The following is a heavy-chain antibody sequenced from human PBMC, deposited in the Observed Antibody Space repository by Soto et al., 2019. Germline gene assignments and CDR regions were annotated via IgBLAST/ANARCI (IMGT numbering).Heavy chain of an antibody. D-gene: IGHD6-13*01. CDR3: ARVRTQQLEYYYYYYGMDV. CDR2: ISNAGNNK. J-gene: IGHJ6*02. V-gene: IGHV3-30-3*01. CDR1: GISFSGYA. Sequence: QVQLVESGGGVVQPGRSLSLSCADSGISFSGYAVHWVRQAPGKGLEWLAVISNAGNNKYYADSVSGRFTISRDSSKTMVYLRMNSLRDGHTAVYYCARVRTQQLEYYYYYYGMDVWGQGTTVTVSS.